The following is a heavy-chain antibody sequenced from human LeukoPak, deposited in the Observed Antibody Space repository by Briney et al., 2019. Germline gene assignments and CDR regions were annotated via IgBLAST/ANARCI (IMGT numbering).Heavy chain of an antibody. CDR2: IDENGDAK. D-gene: IGHD3-10*01. Sequence: GGSLRLSCVASGVTVRNSYMSWVRQAPGKGLEWVANIDENGDAKYYVDSVKGRFTISRDNSMNSLFLRMSSLRAEDTAVYYCARLFVYGSGAEAFDYWGQGILVTVSS. CDR3: ARLFVYGSGAEAFDY. CDR1: GVTVRNSY. J-gene: IGHJ4*02. V-gene: IGHV3-7*01.